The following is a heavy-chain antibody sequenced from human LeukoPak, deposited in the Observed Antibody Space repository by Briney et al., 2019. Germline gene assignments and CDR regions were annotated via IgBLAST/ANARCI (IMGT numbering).Heavy chain of an antibody. CDR2: ISSSGSTI. CDR3: PRVYSSSSGKGMDV. Sequence: GGSLRLSCAASGFTFSDYYMSWIRQAPGKGLEWVSYISSSGSTIYYADSVKGRFTISRDNAKNSLYLQMNSLRAEDTAVYFCPRVYSSSSGKGMDVWGQGATVTVSS. J-gene: IGHJ6*02. CDR1: GFTFSDYY. V-gene: IGHV3-11*04. D-gene: IGHD6-6*01.